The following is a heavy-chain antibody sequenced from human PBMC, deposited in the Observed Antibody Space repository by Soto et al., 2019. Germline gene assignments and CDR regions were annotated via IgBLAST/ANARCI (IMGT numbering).Heavy chain of an antibody. D-gene: IGHD5-12*01. CDR3: VRRLYSGYEYES. CDR1: GFTFSSHA. Sequence: EVQLVESGGGLVQPGGSRRLSCSASGFTFSSHAMHWVRQAPGKGLEYVSAISSSGGSTYYADSVKGRFTISRDNSKNTLYLQMSSLRAEDTAVYYCVRRLYSGYEYESWGQGTLVTVSS. J-gene: IGHJ5*02. V-gene: IGHV3-64D*06. CDR2: ISSSGGST.